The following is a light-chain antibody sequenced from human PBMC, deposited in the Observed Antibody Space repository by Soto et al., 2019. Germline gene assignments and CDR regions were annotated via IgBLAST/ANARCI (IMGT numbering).Light chain of an antibody. CDR3: QQYENLPT. J-gene: IGKJ5*01. CDR1: QNINNY. Sequence: DIQRTQYTSSLSASVGDRVTITFQASQNINNYLNWYQQKPGRAPKLLIYDASNLEAGVPSRFRGSGSGTDFTFTISRLQPEDIATYYCQQYENLPTFGQGTRLEIK. V-gene: IGKV1-33*01. CDR2: DAS.